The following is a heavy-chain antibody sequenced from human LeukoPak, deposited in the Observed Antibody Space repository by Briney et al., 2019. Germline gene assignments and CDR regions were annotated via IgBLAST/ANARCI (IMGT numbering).Heavy chain of an antibody. J-gene: IGHJ4*02. CDR2: INHSGST. Sequence: SETLSLTCIVSGGSISSSSYYWGWIRQPPGKGLEWIGEINHSGSTNYNPSLKSRVTISVDTSKNQFSLKLSSVTAADTAVYYCARYWPNPNVVVPAASPYYFDYWGQGTLVTVSS. D-gene: IGHD2-2*01. CDR1: GGSISSSSYY. CDR3: ARYWPNPNVVVPAASPYYFDY. V-gene: IGHV4-39*07.